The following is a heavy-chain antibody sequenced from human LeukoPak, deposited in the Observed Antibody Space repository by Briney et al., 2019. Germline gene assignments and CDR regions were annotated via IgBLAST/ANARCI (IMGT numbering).Heavy chain of an antibody. CDR3: ARDNSPTYYDFWSGYYPGGTGDV. V-gene: IGHV1-2*02. CDR1: GYTFTGYY. Sequence: ASVKVSCKASGYTFTGYYMHWVRQAPGQGLEWMGWINPNSGGTNYAQKFQGRVTMTRDTSISTAYMELSRLRSEDTAVYYCARDNSPTYYDFWSGYYPGGTGDVWGKGTTVTVSS. D-gene: IGHD3-3*01. CDR2: INPNSGGT. J-gene: IGHJ6*04.